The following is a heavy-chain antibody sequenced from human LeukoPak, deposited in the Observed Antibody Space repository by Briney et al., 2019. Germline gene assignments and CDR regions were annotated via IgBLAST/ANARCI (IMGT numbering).Heavy chain of an antibody. Sequence: SETLSLTCAVYGGSFSGYYWSWIRQPPGKGLEWIGEVNHSGSANYNPSLKSRVTISVDTSKNQFSLKLSSVTAADTAVYYCARDSYDYYDSSGGLDYWGQGTLVTVSS. D-gene: IGHD3-22*01. CDR1: GGSFSGYY. CDR3: ARDSYDYYDSSGGLDY. V-gene: IGHV4-34*01. J-gene: IGHJ4*02. CDR2: VNHSGSA.